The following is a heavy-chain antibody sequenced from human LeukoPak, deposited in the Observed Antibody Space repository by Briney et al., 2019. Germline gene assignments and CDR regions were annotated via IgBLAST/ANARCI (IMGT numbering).Heavy chain of an antibody. CDR3: ARELPPVVNYRFDH. D-gene: IGHD1-7*01. CDR1: GFPFSSYG. J-gene: IGHJ5*02. CDR2: LSYDGSNE. Sequence: PGGSLRLSCAASGFPFSSYGMHWVRQAPGKGLEWVAVLSYDGSNEYCADSVKGRFTISRDNSKNTLYLQINSLRAEDTAMYYCARELPPVVNYRFDHWGQGTLVTVSS. V-gene: IGHV3-30*03.